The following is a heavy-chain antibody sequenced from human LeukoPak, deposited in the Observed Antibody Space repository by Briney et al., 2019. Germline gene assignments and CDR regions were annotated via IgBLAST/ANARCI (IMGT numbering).Heavy chain of an antibody. J-gene: IGHJ3*02. D-gene: IGHD2/OR15-2a*01. Sequence: SETLSLTCTVSSGSISTSNYYSGWVRQPPGKALEWIGNIFYSGSTYYSPSLKSRVTISLDTSRNQFSLKLNSVTAADTAVYYCAKSKGYGLIDIWGQGTMVTVSS. CDR3: AKSKGYGLIDI. CDR2: IFYSGST. V-gene: IGHV4-39*07. CDR1: SGSISTSNYY.